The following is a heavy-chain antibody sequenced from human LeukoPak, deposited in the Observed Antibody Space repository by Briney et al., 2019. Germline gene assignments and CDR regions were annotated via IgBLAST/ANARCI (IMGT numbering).Heavy chain of an antibody. CDR2: FKTNSGQV. CDR3: ARSVPDHTRFDY. D-gene: IGHD1-14*01. Sequence: GGSLRLSCVASGFTFSDYAMNWVRQAPGKGLEWVSTFKTNSGQVYHAESVGGRFTISRDNSKNTVYLQMSSLRAEDTALYYCARSVPDHTRFDYWGQGALVTVSP. CDR1: GFTFSDYA. J-gene: IGHJ4*02. V-gene: IGHV3-23*01.